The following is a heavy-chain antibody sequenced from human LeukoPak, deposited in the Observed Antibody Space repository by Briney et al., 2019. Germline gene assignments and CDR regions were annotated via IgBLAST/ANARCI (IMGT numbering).Heavy chain of an antibody. V-gene: IGHV4-59*08. CDR1: GGSISSYY. Sequence: SETLSLTCAVSGGSISSYYWSWIRQSPGKGLEWIAYIYHSGNTNYNPSFKSRVTISVDTSKNQFSLKLTSVAAADTAIYYCARQPSGTAAFDIWGQGTMDTVSS. CDR3: ARQPSGTAAFDI. J-gene: IGHJ3*02. CDR2: IYHSGNT. D-gene: IGHD1/OR15-1a*01.